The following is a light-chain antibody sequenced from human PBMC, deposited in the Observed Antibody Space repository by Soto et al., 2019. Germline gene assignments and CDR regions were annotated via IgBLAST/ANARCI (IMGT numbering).Light chain of an antibody. CDR3: QQYSSYST. CDR2: DAS. J-gene: IGKJ1*01. V-gene: IGKV1-13*02. Sequence: AIQMTQTPSSLSASLGDRVTISCRASQGIGNALGWYQQKPGKAPKLLIYDASTLESGVPSRFSGGGFGTDFTLTISSLQPDDFATYYCQQYSSYSTFGQGTKVDI. CDR1: QGIGNA.